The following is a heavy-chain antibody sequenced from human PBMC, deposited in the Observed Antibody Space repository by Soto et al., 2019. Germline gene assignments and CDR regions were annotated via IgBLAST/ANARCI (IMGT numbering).Heavy chain of an antibody. V-gene: IGHV3-23*01. CDR1: GFTFSSYA. Sequence: GGSLRLSCAASGFTFSSYAMSWVRQAPGKGLEWVSAISGSGGSTYYADSVKGRFTISRDNSKNTLYLQMNSLRAEDTAVYYCAKDYDFWSGYLEGAFDIWGQGTMVTVSS. D-gene: IGHD3-3*01. CDR2: ISGSGGST. CDR3: AKDYDFWSGYLEGAFDI. J-gene: IGHJ3*02.